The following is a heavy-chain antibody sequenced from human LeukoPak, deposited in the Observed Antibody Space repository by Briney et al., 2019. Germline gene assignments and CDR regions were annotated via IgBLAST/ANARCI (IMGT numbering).Heavy chain of an antibody. CDR2: IYYSGST. Sequence: PSGTLSLTCTVSGGSISSYYWSWIRQPAGKGLEWIGYIYYSGSTNYNPSLKSRVTISVDTSKNQFSLKLSSVTAADTAVYYCARDVGIRDYYDSSGYYKTEYYYYGMDVWGQGTTVTVSS. J-gene: IGHJ6*02. CDR3: ARDVGIRDYYDSSGYYKTEYYYYGMDV. V-gene: IGHV4-59*01. CDR1: GGSISSYY. D-gene: IGHD3-22*01.